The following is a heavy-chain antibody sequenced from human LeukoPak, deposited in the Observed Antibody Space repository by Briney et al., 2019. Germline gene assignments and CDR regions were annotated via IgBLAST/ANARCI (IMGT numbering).Heavy chain of an antibody. Sequence: SETLSLTCTVSGGSISSSSHYWGWIRQPPGKGLEWIGSIYYSGSTYYNPSLKSRVTISVDTSKNQFSLKLSSVTAADTAVYYCARHGSPTAYQLLFWPPFDPWGQGTLVTVSS. CDR2: IYYSGST. CDR1: GGSISSSSHY. D-gene: IGHD2-2*01. V-gene: IGHV4-39*01. J-gene: IGHJ5*02. CDR3: ARHGSPTAYQLLFWPPFDP.